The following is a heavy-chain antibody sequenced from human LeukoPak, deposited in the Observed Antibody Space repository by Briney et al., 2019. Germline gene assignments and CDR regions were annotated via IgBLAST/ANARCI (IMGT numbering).Heavy chain of an antibody. V-gene: IGHV1-18*01. Sequence: ASVKVSCKASGYTFTSCGISWVRQAPGQGLEWMGWISAYNGNTNYAQKLQGRVTMTTDTSASTAYMELRSLRSDDTAVYYCARPVTYYDFWSGPNYYYYMDVWGKGTTVTVSS. CDR3: ARPVTYYDFWSGPNYYYYMDV. J-gene: IGHJ6*03. CDR2: ISAYNGNT. D-gene: IGHD3-3*01. CDR1: GYTFTSCG.